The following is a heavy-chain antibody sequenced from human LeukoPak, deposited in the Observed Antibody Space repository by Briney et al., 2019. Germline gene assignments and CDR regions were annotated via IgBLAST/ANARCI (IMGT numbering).Heavy chain of an antibody. CDR1: GFIFSPYA. D-gene: IGHD3-22*01. CDR2: ISSEGKTT. J-gene: IGHJ4*02. Sequence: PGGSLRLSCSASGFIFSPYAMHWVRQAPGKGLEYVSSISSEGKTTYYADSVKGRFTISRDNSKNTLYLQMNSLRAEDTAVYYCAKDPHTMIVVVIPSYFDYWGQGTLVTVSS. V-gene: IGHV3-64*04. CDR3: AKDPHTMIVVVIPSYFDY.